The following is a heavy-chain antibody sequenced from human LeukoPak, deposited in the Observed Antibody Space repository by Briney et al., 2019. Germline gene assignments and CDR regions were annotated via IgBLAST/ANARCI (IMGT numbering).Heavy chain of an antibody. D-gene: IGHD3-10*01. Sequence: SETLSLTCTVSGGSISSYYWSWIRQPPGKGLEWIGYIYYSGSTSYNPSLKSRVTISGDTSKNQFSLKLSSVTAADTAVYYCARTSAGSLAGYYFDYWGQGTLVIVSS. CDR3: ARTSAGSLAGYYFDY. CDR2: IYYSGST. CDR1: GGSISSYY. V-gene: IGHV4-59*01. J-gene: IGHJ4*02.